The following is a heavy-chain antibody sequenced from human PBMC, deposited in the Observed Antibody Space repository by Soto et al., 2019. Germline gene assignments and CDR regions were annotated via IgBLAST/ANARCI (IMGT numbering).Heavy chain of an antibody. Sequence: GASVKVSCKASGYTFTSYYMHWVRQAPGQGLEWMGTINPSGYGTSYAQKFQGRVTMTRDTSTSTFYMELSSMRSEDTAVYFCSRDGVVVPSALYYFDYWGQGTLVTVSS. J-gene: IGHJ4*02. CDR1: GYTFTSYY. V-gene: IGHV1-46*01. CDR2: INPSGYGT. D-gene: IGHD2-2*01. CDR3: SRDGVVVPSALYYFDY.